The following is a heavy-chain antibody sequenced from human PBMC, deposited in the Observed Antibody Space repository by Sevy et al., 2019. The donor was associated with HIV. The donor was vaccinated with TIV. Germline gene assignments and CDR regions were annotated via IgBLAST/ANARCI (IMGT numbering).Heavy chain of an antibody. Sequence: ASVKVSCKDSGYTFTIYAMHWVRQAPGQRLEWMGWINAGNGNIKYSQKFQGRVTITRDTSASTAYMELSSLRSEDTAVYYCARSYDSSGYYYYHASDIWGQGTMVTVSS. V-gene: IGHV1-3*01. CDR2: INAGNGNI. CDR1: GYTFTIYA. D-gene: IGHD3-22*01. J-gene: IGHJ3*02. CDR3: ARSYDSSGYYYYHASDI.